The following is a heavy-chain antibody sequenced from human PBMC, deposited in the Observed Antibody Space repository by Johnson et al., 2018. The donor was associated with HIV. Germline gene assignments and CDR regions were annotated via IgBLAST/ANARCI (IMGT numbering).Heavy chain of an antibody. CDR2: ISYDGSNK. D-gene: IGHD3-22*01. J-gene: IGHJ3*02. CDR1: GFTFSSYG. CDR3: ANFGDDSRKDRPETHDAFDI. V-gene: IGHV3-30*18. Sequence: QVQLVESGGGVVQPGGSLRLSCAASGFTFSSYGMHWVRQAPGKGLEWVAVISYDGSNKYYADSVKGRFTISRDNSKNTLYLQMNSLRAEDTAVYYCANFGDDSRKDRPETHDAFDIWGQGTMVTVSS.